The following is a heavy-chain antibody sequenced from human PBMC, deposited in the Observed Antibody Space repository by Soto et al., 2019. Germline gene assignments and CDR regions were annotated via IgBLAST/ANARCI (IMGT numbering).Heavy chain of an antibody. CDR3: AKDWDSYGTGAFGP. CDR1: GFTFSSYA. CDR2: ISGSGGST. V-gene: IGHV3-23*01. Sequence: EVQLLESGGGLVQPGGSLRLSCAASGFTFSSYAMSWVRQAPGKGLEWVSAISGSGGSTYYADSVKGRFTISRDNVKSALYLQMNSLRAEDTAVYYCAKDWDSYGTGAFGPWGQGTLVTVSS. J-gene: IGHJ5*02. D-gene: IGHD5-18*01.